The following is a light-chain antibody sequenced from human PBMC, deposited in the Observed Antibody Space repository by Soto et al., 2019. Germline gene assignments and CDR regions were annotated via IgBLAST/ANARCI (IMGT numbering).Light chain of an antibody. V-gene: IGLV2-18*02. Sequence: QSALTQPPSVSGSPGQSVTISCTGTSTDFVGYNRVSWYQQPPGTAPKLMIYEVSNRPSGVSNRFSGSKSGNTASLTISGLQAEDEADYYCSSYTSSSTRVFGGGTKLTVL. J-gene: IGLJ3*02. CDR3: SSYTSSSTRV. CDR2: EVS. CDR1: STDFVGYNR.